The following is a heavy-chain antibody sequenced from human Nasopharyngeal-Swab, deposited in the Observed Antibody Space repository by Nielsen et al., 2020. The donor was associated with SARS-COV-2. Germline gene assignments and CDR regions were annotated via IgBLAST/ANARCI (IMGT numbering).Heavy chain of an antibody. CDR2: IAHDASNE. CDR3: ARDAPAHYGAFY. D-gene: IGHD4-17*01. J-gene: IGHJ4*02. V-gene: IGHV3-30*03. Sequence: VRQMPGKGLEWVAFIAHDASNEYYGDSAKGRFSISRDSSKNTLYLQMDSLRGEDTAVYYCARDAPAHYGAFYWGRGTLVTVSS.